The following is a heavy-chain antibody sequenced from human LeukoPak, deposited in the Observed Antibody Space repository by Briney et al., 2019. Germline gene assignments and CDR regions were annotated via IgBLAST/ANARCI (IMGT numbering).Heavy chain of an antibody. J-gene: IGHJ4*02. CDR1: GFTVSSNY. V-gene: IGHV3-53*01. D-gene: IGHD3-10*01. CDR3: ARVVRPTYYYGSGSFDY. Sequence: PGGSLRLSCAASGFTVSSNYMSWVRQAPGKGLEWVSVIYSGGSTYYADSVKGRFTISRDNSKNTLYLQMNSLRAEDTAVYYCARVVRPTYYYGSGSFDYWGQGTLVTVSS. CDR2: IYSGGST.